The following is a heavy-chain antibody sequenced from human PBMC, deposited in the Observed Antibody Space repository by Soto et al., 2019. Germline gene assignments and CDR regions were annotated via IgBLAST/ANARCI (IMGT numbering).Heavy chain of an antibody. J-gene: IGHJ5*02. Sequence: GGSLRLFSAASGFTFSIYAMHWVRHAPGKGLEWVAVISYDGSNKYYADSVKGRFTISRDNSKNTLYLQMNSLRAEDTAVYYYARDLCSSTSCQNWFDPWGQGTLVTVSS. CDR3: ARDLCSSTSCQNWFDP. D-gene: IGHD2-2*01. CDR2: ISYDGSNK. CDR1: GFTFSIYA. V-gene: IGHV3-30-3*01.